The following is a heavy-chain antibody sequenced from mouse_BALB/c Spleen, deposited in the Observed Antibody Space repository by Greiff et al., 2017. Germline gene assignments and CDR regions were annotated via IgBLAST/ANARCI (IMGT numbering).Heavy chain of an antibody. D-gene: IGHD2-2*01. CDR1: GFTFSDYY. CDR2: ISDGGSYT. V-gene: IGHV5-4*02. CDR3: AKGIYYGYDGGYYYAMDY. J-gene: IGHJ4*01. Sequence: EVMLVESGGGLVKPGGSLKLSCAASGFTFSDYYMYWVRQTPEKRLEWVATISDGGSYTYYPDSVKGRFTISRDNAKNNLYLQMSSLKSEDTAMYYCAKGIYYGYDGGYYYAMDYWGQGTSVTVSS.